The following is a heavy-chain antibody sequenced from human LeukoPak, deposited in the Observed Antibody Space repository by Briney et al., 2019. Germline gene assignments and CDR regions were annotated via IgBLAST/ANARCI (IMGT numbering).Heavy chain of an antibody. V-gene: IGHV1-18*01. D-gene: IGHD6-19*01. CDR2: YNGNT. J-gene: IGHJ2*01. Sequence: YNGNTNYAQKLQGRVTMTTDTSTSTAYMELRSLSSDDTAVYYCARDGSLSSPPPWYFDLWGRGTLVTVSS. CDR3: ARDGSLSSPPPWYFDL.